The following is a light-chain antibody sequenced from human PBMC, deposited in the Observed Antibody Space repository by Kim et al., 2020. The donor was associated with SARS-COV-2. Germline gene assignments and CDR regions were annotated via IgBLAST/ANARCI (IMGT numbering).Light chain of an antibody. CDR3: NSRDSSGNHPVV. J-gene: IGLJ2*01. CDR1: SLRSYY. Sequence: SSELTLDPAVSVALGQTVRITCQGDSLRSYYASWYQQKPGQAPVLVIYGKNNRPSGIPDRFSGSSSGNTASLTITGAQAEDEADYYCNSRDSSGNHPVVFGGGTKLTVL. CDR2: GKN. V-gene: IGLV3-19*01.